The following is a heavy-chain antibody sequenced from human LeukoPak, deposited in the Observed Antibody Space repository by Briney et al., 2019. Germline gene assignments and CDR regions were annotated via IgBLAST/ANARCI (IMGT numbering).Heavy chain of an antibody. CDR3: AKGTAAAGDVYYYYYMDV. V-gene: IGHV3-23*01. Sequence: GGSLRLSCAASGFTFSSYGISWVRQAPGKGLEWVSAISGSGGSTYYADSVKGRFTISRDNSKNTLYLQMNSLRAEDTAVYYCAKGTAAAGDVYYYYYMDVWGKGTTVTISS. CDR1: GFTFSSYG. D-gene: IGHD6-13*01. CDR2: ISGSGGST. J-gene: IGHJ6*03.